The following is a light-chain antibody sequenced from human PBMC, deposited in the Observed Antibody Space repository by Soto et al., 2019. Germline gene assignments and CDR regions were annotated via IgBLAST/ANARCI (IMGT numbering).Light chain of an antibody. CDR2: AAS. CDR3: QQSYSTPFT. J-gene: IGKJ3*01. V-gene: IGKV1-39*01. Sequence: DIQMTQSPSSLSASVGDRVTIICRASQSIGNYLNWYQQKPGKAPELLIYAASSLQSGVPSIFFGSGSGTDFTLTISSLQPEDFATYYYQQSYSTPFTFGPGTKVDIK. CDR1: QSIGNY.